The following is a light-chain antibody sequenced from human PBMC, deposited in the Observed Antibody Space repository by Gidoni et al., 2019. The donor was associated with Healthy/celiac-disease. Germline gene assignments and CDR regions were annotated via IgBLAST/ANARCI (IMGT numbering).Light chain of an antibody. V-gene: IGKV1-5*03. CDR1: QSISSW. CDR3: QQYNSYQYS. Sequence: DIQMTHSPSTLSASVGDRVTITCRASQSISSWLVWYQQKPGKAPERLIYKASSLESGVPSRYSGRGSGTEFTLTISSLQPDDFATYYCQQYNSYQYSFGQGTKLEIK. J-gene: IGKJ2*03. CDR2: KAS.